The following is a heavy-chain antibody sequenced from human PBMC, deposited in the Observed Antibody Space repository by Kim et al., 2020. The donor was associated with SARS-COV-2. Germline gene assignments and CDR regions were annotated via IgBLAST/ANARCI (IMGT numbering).Heavy chain of an antibody. Sequence: SETLSLTCTVSGGSISSGGYYWSWIRQHPGKGLEWIGYIYYSGSTYYNPSLKSRVTISVDTSKNQFSLKLSSVTAADTAVYYCARRIVVVINARDNYYFDYWGQGTLVTVSS. CDR1: GGSISSGGYY. J-gene: IGHJ4*02. CDR2: IYYSGST. V-gene: IGHV4-31*03. D-gene: IGHD3-22*01. CDR3: ARRIVVVINARDNYYFDY.